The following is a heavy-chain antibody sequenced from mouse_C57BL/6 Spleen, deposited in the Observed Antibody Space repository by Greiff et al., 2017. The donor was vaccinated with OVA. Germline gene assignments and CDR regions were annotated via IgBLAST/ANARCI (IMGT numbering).Heavy chain of an antibody. Sequence: EVQGVESGGDLVKPGGSLKLSCAASGFTFSSYGMSWVRQTPDKRLEWVATISSGGSYTYYPDSVKGRFTISRDNAKNTLYLQMRSLTSEDTAVYYCARREGEYFDVWGTGTTVTVSS. V-gene: IGHV5-6*01. CDR3: ARREGEYFDV. CDR1: GFTFSSYG. J-gene: IGHJ1*03. CDR2: ISSGGSYT.